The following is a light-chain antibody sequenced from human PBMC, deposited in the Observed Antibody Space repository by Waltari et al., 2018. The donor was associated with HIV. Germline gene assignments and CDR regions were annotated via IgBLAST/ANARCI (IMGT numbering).Light chain of an antibody. CDR2: DVT. V-gene: IGLV2-8*01. J-gene: IGLJ2*01. CDR3: SSYAGSAVV. CDR1: GNDVGGYNY. Sequence: QSALTQPPSASGSPGQSVTISCTGTGNDVGGYNYVSWYQLHPGKAPKLLIYDVTKRPSGVPDRFSGSKSGNTASLTVSGLQGDDEADYYCSSYAGSAVVFGGGTKLTV.